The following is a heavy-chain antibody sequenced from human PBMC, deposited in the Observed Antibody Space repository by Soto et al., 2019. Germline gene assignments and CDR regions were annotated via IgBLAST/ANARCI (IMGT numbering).Heavy chain of an antibody. Sequence: QVQLVESGGGVVQPGRSLRLSCAASGFTFSNYGMHWVRQSPGKGLEWVAVIWFDGRNKYYADSVKGRFTVSRDNSKNTLDLQMNSLRAEDTAVYYCARDNNHDFWTGYDYWGQGTLVTVSS. CDR3: ARDNNHDFWTGYDY. J-gene: IGHJ4*02. D-gene: IGHD3-3*01. V-gene: IGHV3-33*01. CDR1: GFTFSNYG. CDR2: IWFDGRNK.